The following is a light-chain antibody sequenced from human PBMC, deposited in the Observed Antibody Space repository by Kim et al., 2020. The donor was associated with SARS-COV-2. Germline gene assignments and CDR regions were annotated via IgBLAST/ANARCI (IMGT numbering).Light chain of an antibody. CDR1: SSDIGSNKY. CDR3: TSYRADSTVV. Sequence: QSALTQPASVSGSPGQSITPSCTGSSSDIGSNKYVSWYQQHPGKVPKVMIYDVNNRPAGVSNRFSGSKSGNTASLTISGLRAEDEADYYCTSYRADSTVVFGGGNQLSVL. CDR2: DVN. J-gene: IGLJ3*02. V-gene: IGLV2-14*03.